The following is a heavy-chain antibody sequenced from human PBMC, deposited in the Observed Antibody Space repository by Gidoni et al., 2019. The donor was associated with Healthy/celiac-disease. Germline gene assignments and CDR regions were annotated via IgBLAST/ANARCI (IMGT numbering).Heavy chain of an antibody. CDR1: GFTFRSYG. D-gene: IGHD5-18*01. V-gene: IGHV3-33*01. Sequence: QVQMVESGGGAVQPGRSLRLSCEASGFTFRSYGMHWVRQAPGKGLEWVAVIWYDGSKKYYADSVKGRFTISRDKSKNTLYLQMNSLRAEDTAVYYCARDSMDTAMVPGDYWGQGTLVTVSS. CDR2: IWYDGSKK. J-gene: IGHJ4*02. CDR3: ARDSMDTAMVPGDY.